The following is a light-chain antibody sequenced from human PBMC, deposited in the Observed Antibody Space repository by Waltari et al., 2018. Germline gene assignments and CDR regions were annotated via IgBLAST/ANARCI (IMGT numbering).Light chain of an antibody. CDR1: SSDVGGYNF. J-gene: IGLJ2*01. CDR2: EVS. CDR3: SSYTFTSTPVV. Sequence: QSALTQPASVSGSPGQSITISCTGTSSDVGGYNFVSWYQQHPGQAPKLMIYEVSNRPPGLSNRCSGSNSGNTASLTISGLQAEDEADYYCSSYTFTSTPVVFGGGTKVTVL. V-gene: IGLV2-14*01.